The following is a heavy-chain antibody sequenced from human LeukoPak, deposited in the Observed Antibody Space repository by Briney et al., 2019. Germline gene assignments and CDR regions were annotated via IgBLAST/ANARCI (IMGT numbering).Heavy chain of an antibody. Sequence: ASVKVSCKASGYKFTSSGINWVRQAPGQGLEWMGWINSYNGNTNYAQKFQGRVTMTTDTSTSTAYMELRSLIADDTAVYYCAREGDSFDYWGQGTLVTVSS. CDR1: GYKFTSSG. CDR3: AREGDSFDY. J-gene: IGHJ4*02. V-gene: IGHV1-18*01. CDR2: INSYNGNT.